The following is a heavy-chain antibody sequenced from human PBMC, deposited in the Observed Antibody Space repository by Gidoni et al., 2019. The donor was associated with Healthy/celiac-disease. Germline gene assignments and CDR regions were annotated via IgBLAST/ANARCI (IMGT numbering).Heavy chain of an antibody. D-gene: IGHD3-10*01. V-gene: IGHV3-23*01. J-gene: IGHJ6*02. CDR1: GFTFSIYA. CDR2: ISCSGCST. CDR3: AKDTFRGGMDV. Sequence: EVQLLESGGGLVQPGGSLRLSCAASGFTFSIYAMSWVRQAQGKGMEWVAAISCSGCSTYYADSVKCRFTISRDNSKNTLYLQMNSLRAEDTAVYYCAKDTFRGGMDVWGQGTTVTVSS.